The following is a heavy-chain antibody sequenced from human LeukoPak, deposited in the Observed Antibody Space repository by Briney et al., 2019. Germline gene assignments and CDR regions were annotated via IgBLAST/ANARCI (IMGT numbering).Heavy chain of an antibody. Sequence: GSLRLSCAASGFTFSSCAMSWIRQPPGKGLEWIGSIYYSGSTYYKPSLKSRVTISVDTSKNQFSLKVSSVTAADTAVYYCVSWELATSGFDYWGQGTLVTVSS. V-gene: IGHV4-39*01. CDR2: IYYSGST. CDR1: GFTFSSCA. D-gene: IGHD5-24*01. CDR3: VSWELATSGFDY. J-gene: IGHJ4*02.